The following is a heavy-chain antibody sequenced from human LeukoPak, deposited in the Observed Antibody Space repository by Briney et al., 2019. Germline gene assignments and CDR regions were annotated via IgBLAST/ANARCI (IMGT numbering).Heavy chain of an antibody. V-gene: IGHV3-7*03. J-gene: IGHJ6*03. CDR3: ARGGRIQLWFAPRVIDV. CDR1: GFTLSSYW. CDR2: IYPDGGEK. D-gene: IGHD5-18*01. Sequence: GGSLRLSCAASGFTLSSYWMSWVRQAPGKGLEWVANIYPDGGEKYYVDSVKGRFTISRDNARNTLYLQMNRLRAEDTAVYYCARGGRIQLWFAPRVIDVGGKGTTVTVSS.